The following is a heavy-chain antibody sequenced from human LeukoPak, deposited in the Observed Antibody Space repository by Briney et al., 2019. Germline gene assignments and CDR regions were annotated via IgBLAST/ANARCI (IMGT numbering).Heavy chain of an antibody. D-gene: IGHD5-24*01. Sequence: SVKVSCKASGGTFNTYAITWVRQAPGQGLEWLGGIVPMFDTTNYGQKFQGRLTITADPSTSTAYMELSSLRSEDTAVYYCARARDERWLQFRYFDYWGQGTLVTVSS. CDR2: IVPMFDTT. CDR3: ARARDERWLQFRYFDY. CDR1: GGTFNTYA. V-gene: IGHV1-69*13. J-gene: IGHJ4*02.